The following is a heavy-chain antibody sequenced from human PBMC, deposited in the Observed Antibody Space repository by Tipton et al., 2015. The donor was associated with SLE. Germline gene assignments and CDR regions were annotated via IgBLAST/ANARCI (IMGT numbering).Heavy chain of an antibody. CDR3: AWGELYSLFDY. CDR2: IYHSGST. Sequence: TLSLTCAVSGYSISSGYYWGWIRQPPGKGLEWIGSIYHSGSTYYNPPLKSRVTISVDTSKNQFSLKLSSVTAADTAVYYCAWGELYSLFDYWGQGTLVTVSS. CDR1: GYSISSGYY. V-gene: IGHV4-38-2*01. J-gene: IGHJ4*02. D-gene: IGHD3-16*01.